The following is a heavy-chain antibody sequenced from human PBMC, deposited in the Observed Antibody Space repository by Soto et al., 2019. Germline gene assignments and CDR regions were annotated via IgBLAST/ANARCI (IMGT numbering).Heavy chain of an antibody. CDR2: LNPGNASP. CDR1: GYTFTKHY. J-gene: IGHJ3*01. D-gene: IGHD3-10*01. V-gene: IGHV1-46*01. Sequence: QVQLAPSGAEVKKPGASVKVSCQASGYTFTKHYMHWVRQAPGQGLERMGVLNPGNASPLYAQKFRSRVTVTSDPSTSTFCMERTSLTSDDTAVYYCALGSSSGSGGTGVLNVWGQGTMVTGSS. CDR3: ALGSSSGSGGTGVLNV.